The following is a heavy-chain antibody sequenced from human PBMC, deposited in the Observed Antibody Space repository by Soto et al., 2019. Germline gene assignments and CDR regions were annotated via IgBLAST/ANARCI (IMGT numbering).Heavy chain of an antibody. CDR1: GYTFPGYY. D-gene: IGHD2-8*01. CDR2: INPNSGGT. V-gene: IGHV1-2*04. CDR3: ARGAPTIVLMVYAIPNWFDP. Sequence: ASVTVSCKASGYTFPGYYMHWVRQATGQGLEWMGWINPNSGGTNYAQKFQGWVTMTRDTSISTAYMELSRLRSDDTAVYYCARGAPTIVLMVYAIPNWFDPWGQGTLVTVSS. J-gene: IGHJ5*02.